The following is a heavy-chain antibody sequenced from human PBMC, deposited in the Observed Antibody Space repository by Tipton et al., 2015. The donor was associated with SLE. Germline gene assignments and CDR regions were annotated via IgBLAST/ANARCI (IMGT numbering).Heavy chain of an antibody. J-gene: IGHJ3*02. CDR1: GFTFSSYE. CDR2: ISSSGSTI. CDR3: ARSQAFDI. V-gene: IGHV3-48*03. Sequence: LSLTCAASGFTFSSYEMNWVRQAPGKGLEWVSYISSSGSTIYYADSVKGRFTVSRDNAKNSLYLQMNSLRAEDTAVYYCARSQAFDIWGQGTMVTVSS.